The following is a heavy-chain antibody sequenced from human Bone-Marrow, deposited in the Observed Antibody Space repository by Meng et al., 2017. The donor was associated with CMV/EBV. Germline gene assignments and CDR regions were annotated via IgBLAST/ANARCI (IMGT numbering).Heavy chain of an antibody. CDR3: AREVRFLEWLLADRYYYYYMDV. CDR1: GGTFSSHA. Sequence: QVQLVQSGAEVKKPGSSVKVSCKASGGTFSSHAISWVRQAPGQGLEWMGGIIPIFGTANYAQKFQGRVTITADESTSTAYMELSSLRSEDTAVYYCAREVRFLEWLLADRYYYYYMDVWGKGTTVTVLL. V-gene: IGHV1-69*12. CDR2: IIPIFGTA. D-gene: IGHD3-3*01. J-gene: IGHJ6*03.